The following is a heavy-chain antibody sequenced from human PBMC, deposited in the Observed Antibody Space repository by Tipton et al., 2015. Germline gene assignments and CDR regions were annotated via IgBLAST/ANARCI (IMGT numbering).Heavy chain of an antibody. D-gene: IGHD4-23*01. CDR2: IQYSGGT. CDR1: SDSISKYY. V-gene: IGHV4-59*01. CDR3: ARARGRHGGLFDS. Sequence: TLSPTCSVSSDSISKYYWSWIRQPPGKELQWIGYIQYSGGTNYNPSLESRVSMSVDTSKTQFSLEMRSVTATDTAVYYCARARGRHGGLFDSWGQGTLVTVSS. J-gene: IGHJ4*02.